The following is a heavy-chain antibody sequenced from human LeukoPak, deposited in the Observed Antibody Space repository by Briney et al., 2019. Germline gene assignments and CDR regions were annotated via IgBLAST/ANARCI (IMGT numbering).Heavy chain of an antibody. Sequence: GRSLRLSCAASGFTFSSYMMNWVRQAPGKGLEWVSSINSGSTYTYYTESVKGRFTVSRDNAKNSLFLQMNSLRAEDTAIYYCARSLTTLTYEGYWGQGTLVTVSS. D-gene: IGHD1-1*01. J-gene: IGHJ4*02. CDR1: GFTFSSYM. V-gene: IGHV3-21*01. CDR2: INSGSTYT. CDR3: ARSLTTLTYEGY.